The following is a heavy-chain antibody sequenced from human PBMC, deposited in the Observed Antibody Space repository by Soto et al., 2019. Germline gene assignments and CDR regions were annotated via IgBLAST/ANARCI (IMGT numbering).Heavy chain of an antibody. J-gene: IGHJ3*02. CDR1: GYSFTSYW. D-gene: IGHD3-22*01. V-gene: IGHV5-51*01. CDR2: IYPGDSDT. Sequence: GESLKISCKGSGYSFTSYWIGWVRQMPGKGLEWMGIIYPGDSDTRYSPSFQGQVTISADKSISTAYLQWSSLKASDTAMYYCASLDYYDSSGYYTDAFDIWGQGTMVTVPS. CDR3: ASLDYYDSSGYYTDAFDI.